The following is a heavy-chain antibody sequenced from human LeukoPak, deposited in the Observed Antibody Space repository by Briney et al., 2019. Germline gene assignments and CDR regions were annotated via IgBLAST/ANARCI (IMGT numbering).Heavy chain of an antibody. CDR1: GGSFSGYY. J-gene: IGHJ4*02. V-gene: IGHV4-34*01. CDR3: ARHKGQLLSDY. Sequence: SETLSLTCAVYGGSFSGYYWSWIRQPPGKGLEWIGEINHSGSTNYNPSLKSRVTISVDTSKNQFSLKLSSVTAADTAVYYCARHKGQLLSDYWGQGTLVTVSS. D-gene: IGHD5-18*01. CDR2: INHSGST.